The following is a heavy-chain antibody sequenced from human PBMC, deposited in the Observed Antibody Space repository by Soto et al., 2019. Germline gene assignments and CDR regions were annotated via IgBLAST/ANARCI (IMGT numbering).Heavy chain of an antibody. CDR3: ARSTYYDFWSGPAEGWFDP. V-gene: IGHV1-18*01. CDR1: GYTFTSYG. J-gene: IGHJ5*02. Sequence: ASVKVSGKASGYTFTSYGISWVRQAPGQGLEWMGWISAYNGNTNYAQKLQGRVTMTTDTSTSTAYMELRSLRSDDTAVYYCARSTYYDFWSGPAEGWFDPWGQGTLVTVSS. D-gene: IGHD3-3*01. CDR2: ISAYNGNT.